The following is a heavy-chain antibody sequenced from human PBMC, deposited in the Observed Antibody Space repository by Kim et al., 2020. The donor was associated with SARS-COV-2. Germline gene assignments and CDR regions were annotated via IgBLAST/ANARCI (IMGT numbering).Heavy chain of an antibody. Sequence: YAVSVKGRFTISTDISKNTLYLQMNSLRAEDTAIYYCAKGKSPGKVDWFDPCGQGTLVTVSS. CDR3: AKGKSPGKVDWFDP. J-gene: IGHJ5*02. D-gene: IGHD1-1*01. V-gene: IGHV3-23*01.